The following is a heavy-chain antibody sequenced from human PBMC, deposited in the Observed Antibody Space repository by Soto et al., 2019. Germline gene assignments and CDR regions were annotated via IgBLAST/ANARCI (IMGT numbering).Heavy chain of an antibody. Sequence: QVQLVQSGAEVKEPGASVRVSCKASGYTFINFDISWVRQATGQGLEWMGWMNPGSGKTVYANKFQGRVTMTRDASTGTAHLELSSMTSEDTAVYYCARMASAGTLNWFDPWGQGTLVTVSS. V-gene: IGHV1-8*02. J-gene: IGHJ5*02. D-gene: IGHD6-13*01. CDR2: MNPGSGKT. CDR1: GYTFINFD. CDR3: ARMASAGTLNWFDP.